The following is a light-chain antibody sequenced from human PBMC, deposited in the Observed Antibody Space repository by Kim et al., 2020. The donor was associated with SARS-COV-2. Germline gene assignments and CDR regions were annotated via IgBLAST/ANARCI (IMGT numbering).Light chain of an antibody. CDR3: QEYGNSPDT. CDR1: QSVRGNY. Sequence: SPGGRATLSCSASQSVRGNYLAWFQQKPGQAPRLLIYGASSRATGIPERFSGSGSGTDFTLTISRVEPEDFVVYYCQEYGNSPDTFGQGTRLEIK. CDR2: GAS. V-gene: IGKV3-20*01. J-gene: IGKJ5*01.